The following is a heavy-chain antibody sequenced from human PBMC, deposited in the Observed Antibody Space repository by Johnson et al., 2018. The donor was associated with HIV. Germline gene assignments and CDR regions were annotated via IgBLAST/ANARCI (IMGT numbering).Heavy chain of an antibody. CDR2: ISYDGSNK. D-gene: IGHD3-22*01. CDR1: GFTFSTYG. Sequence: VQLVESGGGVVQPGGSLRLSCAASGFTFSTYGMHWVRQAPGKGLEWVAVISYDGSNKYYADSVKGRFTISRDNSKNTLYLQMNSLRAEDTAVYYCARAPYYYDSSTGAFDIWGQGTMVTVSS. CDR3: ARAPYYYDSSTGAFDI. J-gene: IGHJ3*02. V-gene: IGHV3-30*19.